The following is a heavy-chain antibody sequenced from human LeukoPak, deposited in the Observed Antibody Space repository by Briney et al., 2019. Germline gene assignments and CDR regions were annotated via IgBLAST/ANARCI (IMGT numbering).Heavy chain of an antibody. J-gene: IGHJ1*01. CDR1: GYTFTGYY. D-gene: IGHD3-22*01. CDR2: INPNSGGT. Sequence: ASVKVSCKASGYTFTGYYMHWVRQAPGQGLEWMGWINPNSGGTNYAQKFQGRVTMTRDTSISTAYMELSRLRSDDTAVYYCARTYYYDSSGYYDFQHWGQSTLVTVSS. V-gene: IGHV1-2*02. CDR3: ARTYYYDSSGYYDFQH.